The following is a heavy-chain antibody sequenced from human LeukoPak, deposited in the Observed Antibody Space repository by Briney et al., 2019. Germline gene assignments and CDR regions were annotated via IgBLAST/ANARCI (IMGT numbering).Heavy chain of an antibody. D-gene: IGHD3-16*02. CDR2: IYTSGST. CDR1: GGSISGYY. Sequence: SETLSLTCSVSGGSISGYYWSWIRQPAGKGLEWIGRIYTSGSTNYNPSLKSRVTMSVDTSKNQFSLKLSYVTAADTAVYYCASGTFGGVIVDYWGQGTLVTVSS. CDR3: ASGTFGGVIVDY. J-gene: IGHJ4*02. V-gene: IGHV4-4*07.